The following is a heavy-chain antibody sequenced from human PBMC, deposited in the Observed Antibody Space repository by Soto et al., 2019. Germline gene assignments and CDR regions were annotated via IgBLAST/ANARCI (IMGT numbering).Heavy chain of an antibody. J-gene: IGHJ4*02. V-gene: IGHV4-39*01. CDR2: VHYSGST. CDR3: ARQHYYDSSGYYTWN. CDR1: GGSIRSNIYY. Sequence: PSETLSLTCSVSGGSIRSNIYYWCWIRQPPGKGLEWIATVHYSGSTYYTPSLKNRVTISADTSNNQFSLRLNSVTAADTAVYYCARQHYYDSSGYYTWNWGQGTLVTVSS. D-gene: IGHD3-22*01.